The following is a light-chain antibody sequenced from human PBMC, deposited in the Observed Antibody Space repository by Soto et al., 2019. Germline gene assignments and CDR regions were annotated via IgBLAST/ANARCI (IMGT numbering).Light chain of an antibody. Sequence: QLVLTQPASVSGSPGQSITISCTGTSNDIGGYNYVSWLQQHPGEAPKLIIYEVSNRPSGVSNRFSGSKSGNTASLTITGLQPEYEASYYCTSYTITHIPVIFGGGTQLTVL. CDR1: SNDIGGYNY. J-gene: IGLJ2*01. CDR3: TSYTITHIPVI. CDR2: EVS. V-gene: IGLV2-14*01.